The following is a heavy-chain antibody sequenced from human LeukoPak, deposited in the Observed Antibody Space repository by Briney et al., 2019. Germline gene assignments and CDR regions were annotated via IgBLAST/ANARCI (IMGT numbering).Heavy chain of an antibody. CDR1: GFSFSGYW. J-gene: IGHJ4*02. CDR3: AKLLYYYDSSQPY. Sequence: GGSLRLSCAASGFSFSGYWMHWVRQAPGKGLVWISRINSDGSTTYYADSVKGRFTISRDNSKNTLYLQMNSLRAEDTAVYYCAKLLYYYDSSQPYWGQGTLVTVSS. CDR2: INSDGSTT. V-gene: IGHV3-74*01. D-gene: IGHD3-22*01.